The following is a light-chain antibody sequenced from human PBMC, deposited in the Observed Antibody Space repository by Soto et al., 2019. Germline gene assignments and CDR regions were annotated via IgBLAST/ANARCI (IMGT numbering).Light chain of an antibody. CDR2: EVS. CDR1: SSDIGASNY. J-gene: IGLJ3*02. Sequence: QSALTQPASVAASPGQWITISCTGTSSDIGASNYVSWYQQHPGKAPKLMISEVSNRPLGVSNRFSGSKSGNTASLTISGLQADDEARYYCTSYTSTTTWVFGGGPKLTVL. CDR3: TSYTSTTTWV. V-gene: IGLV2-14*01.